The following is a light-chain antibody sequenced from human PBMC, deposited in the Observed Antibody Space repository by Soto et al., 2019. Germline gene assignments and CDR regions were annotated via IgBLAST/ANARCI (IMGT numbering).Light chain of an antibody. V-gene: IGKV1-39*01. Sequence: DIQMTQSPSSLSASLGDRVTITCRASQSINNYLNWYQQEEGKAPKLLMYAATSLQSGVPSRFSGSGSGTEFTLTISSLQPGDFATYSCQQSYNSPYTFGLGTKLEIK. CDR1: QSINNY. J-gene: IGKJ2*01. CDR3: QQSYNSPYT. CDR2: AAT.